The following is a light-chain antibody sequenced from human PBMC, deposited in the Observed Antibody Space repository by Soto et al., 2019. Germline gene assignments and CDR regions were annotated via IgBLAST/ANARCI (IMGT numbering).Light chain of an antibody. CDR1: QSVDSSF. CDR3: QQFETSPYT. Sequence: EIVLTQSPGTLSLSPGERATLSCGASQSVDSSFLAWYQHQPGQAPRLLIYGASSRAFGVPDRFSGSGSGTDFTLTISRLEPEDFVVYYCQQFETSPYTFGQGTKLELK. CDR2: GAS. J-gene: IGKJ2*01. V-gene: IGKV3-20*01.